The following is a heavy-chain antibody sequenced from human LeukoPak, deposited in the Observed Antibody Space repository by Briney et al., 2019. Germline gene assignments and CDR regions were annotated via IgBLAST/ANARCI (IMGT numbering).Heavy chain of an antibody. J-gene: IGHJ3*02. CDR2: IYHSGST. CDR1: GYSISSGYY. Sequence: PSETLSLTCTVSGYSISSGYYWGWIRQPPGKGLEWIGSIYHSGSTYYNPSLKSRVTISVDTSKNQFSLKLSSVTAADTAVYYCARESNSGWRAFDIWGQGTMVTVSS. D-gene: IGHD6-19*01. CDR3: ARESNSGWRAFDI. V-gene: IGHV4-38-2*02.